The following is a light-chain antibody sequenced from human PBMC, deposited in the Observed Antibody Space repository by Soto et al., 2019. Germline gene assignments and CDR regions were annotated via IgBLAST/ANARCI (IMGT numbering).Light chain of an antibody. CDR1: QSISSY. CDR3: QQSYSGPLT. V-gene: IGKV1-39*01. Sequence: DIQMTQSPSSLSASVGDRVTITCLASQSISSYLNWYQQKPGKAPKVLIYAASSLQSGVPSRFSGIGSGTDFTLSISSLQPEDFATYYCQQSYSGPLTCGGGTKGDIK. CDR2: AAS. J-gene: IGKJ4*01.